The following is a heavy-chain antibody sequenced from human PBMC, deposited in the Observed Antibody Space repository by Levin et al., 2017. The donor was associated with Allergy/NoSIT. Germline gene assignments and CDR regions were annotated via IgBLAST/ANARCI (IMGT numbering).Heavy chain of an antibody. CDR1: GGSFSGYY. CDR3: ARLIAAAGTGQSFDY. Sequence: HSQTLSLTCAVYGGSFSGYYWSWLRQPPGKGLEWIGEINHSGSTNYNPSLKSRVTISVDTSKNQFSLKLSSVTAADTAVYYCARLIAAAGTGQSFDYWGQGTLVTVSS. CDR2: INHSGST. V-gene: IGHV4-34*01. J-gene: IGHJ4*02. D-gene: IGHD6-13*01.